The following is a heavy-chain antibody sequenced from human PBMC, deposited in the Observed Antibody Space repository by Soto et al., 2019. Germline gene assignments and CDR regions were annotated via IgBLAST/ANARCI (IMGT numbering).Heavy chain of an antibody. V-gene: IGHV1-69*06. CDR3: ALYLYDILTGYYGPVSDV. CDR2: SIPIFGTA. J-gene: IGHJ6*02. Sequence: GASVKVSCKASGGTFSSYAISWVRQAPGQGLEWMGGSIPIFGTANYAQKFQGRVTITADKSTSTAYMELSSLRSEDTAVYYCALYLYDILTGYYGPVSDVWGQGTTVTVSS. D-gene: IGHD3-9*01. CDR1: GGTFSSYA.